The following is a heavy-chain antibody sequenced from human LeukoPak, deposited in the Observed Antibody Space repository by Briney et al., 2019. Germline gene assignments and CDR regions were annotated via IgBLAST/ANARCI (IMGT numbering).Heavy chain of an antibody. V-gene: IGHV3-20*04. Sequence: GGSLRLSCAASGFIFDEYGMSWVRQAPGKGLEWVSGISLNGGSRGYADSVKGRFIISRDNAKNSLHLQMNSLRAEDTALYYCVRSITMFQYWGQGTLVTVSS. CDR3: VRSITMFQY. J-gene: IGHJ1*01. D-gene: IGHD3-10*01. CDR1: GFIFDEYG. CDR2: ISLNGGSR.